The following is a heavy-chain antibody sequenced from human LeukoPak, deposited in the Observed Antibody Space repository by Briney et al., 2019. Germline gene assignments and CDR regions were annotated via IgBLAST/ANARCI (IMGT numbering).Heavy chain of an antibody. J-gene: IGHJ4*02. CDR1: GFTFSDYY. V-gene: IGHV3-11*01. CDR2: ISSNVRTM. CDR3: AAYYDYVWGSYRYKDY. Sequence: GGSLRLSCAASGFTFSDYYMSWIRQAPGKGLEWVSYISSNVRTMYYADSVKGRFTISRDNAKNSLYLHMNSLRAEDTAVYYCAAYYDYVWGSYRYKDYWGQGTLVTVSS. D-gene: IGHD3-16*02.